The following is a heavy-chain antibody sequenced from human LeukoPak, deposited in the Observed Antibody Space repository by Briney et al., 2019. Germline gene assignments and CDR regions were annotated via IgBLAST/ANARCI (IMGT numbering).Heavy chain of an antibody. J-gene: IGHJ4*02. CDR1: GFTFSSYG. CDR2: ISYDGSNK. CDR3: AKPGGYSSGWYRFDY. D-gene: IGHD6-19*01. V-gene: IGHV3-30*18. Sequence: QPGGSLRLSCAASGFTFSSYGMHWVRQAPGKGLEWVAVISYDGSNKYYADSVKGRFTISRDNSKNTLYPQMNSLRAEDTAVYYCAKPGGYSSGWYRFDYWGQGTLVTVSS.